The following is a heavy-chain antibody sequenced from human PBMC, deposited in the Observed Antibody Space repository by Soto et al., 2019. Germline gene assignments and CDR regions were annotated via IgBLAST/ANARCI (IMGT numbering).Heavy chain of an antibody. CDR3: GRVMRSLLSITALDT. D-gene: IGHD3-10*01. CDR1: GYTFTRDQ. Sequence: SVKFSCKASGYTFTRDQIHWVRQAPGQGLEWMGMIDPSGGKTNYAQKFQGRVTMTRDTSTSTVYMALSSLRSEDTTIYFCGRVMRSLLSITALDTWGQGTLVTVSS. CDR2: IDPSGGKT. V-gene: IGHV1-46*01. J-gene: IGHJ5*02.